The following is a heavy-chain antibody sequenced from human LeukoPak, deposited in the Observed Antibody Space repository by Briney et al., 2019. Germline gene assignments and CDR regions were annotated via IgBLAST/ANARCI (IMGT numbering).Heavy chain of an antibody. D-gene: IGHD3-22*01. V-gene: IGHV4-59*01. CDR1: GGSISSYY. CDR2: IYYSGST. Sequence: PSETLSLTCTVSGGSISSYYWNWIRQPPGKGLEWIGYIYYSGSTNYNPSLKSRVTISVDTSKNQFSLKLSSVTAADTAVYYCAREGRDYYDSSGYYNAFDIWGQGTMVTVSS. J-gene: IGHJ3*02. CDR3: AREGRDYYDSSGYYNAFDI.